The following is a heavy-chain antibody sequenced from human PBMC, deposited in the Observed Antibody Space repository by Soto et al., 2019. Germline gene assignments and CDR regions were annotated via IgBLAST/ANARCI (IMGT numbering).Heavy chain of an antibody. V-gene: IGHV4-34*01. D-gene: IGHD4-17*01. Sequence: PSETLSLTCAVYGGSFSGYYWSWIRQPPGKGLEWIGEINHSGSTNYNPSLKSRVTISVDTSKNQFSLKLSSVTAADTAVYYCARGRATVTTLRYYYMDVWGKGTTVTVSS. CDR1: GGSFSGYY. J-gene: IGHJ6*03. CDR3: ARGRATVTTLRYYYMDV. CDR2: INHSGST.